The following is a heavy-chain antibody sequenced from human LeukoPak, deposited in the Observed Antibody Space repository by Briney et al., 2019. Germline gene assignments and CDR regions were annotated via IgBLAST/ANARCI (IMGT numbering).Heavy chain of an antibody. V-gene: IGHV4-34*01. D-gene: IGHD3-22*01. CDR3: ARISSDSSGWYYYYYYMDV. CDR1: GGSFSGYY. Sequence: KPSETLSLTCAVYGGSFSGYYWSWIRQPPGKGLEWIGGINHSGSTNYNPSLKSRVTISVDTSKNQFSLKLSSVTAADTAVYYCARISSDSSGWYYYYYYMDVWGKGTTVTVSS. CDR2: INHSGST. J-gene: IGHJ6*03.